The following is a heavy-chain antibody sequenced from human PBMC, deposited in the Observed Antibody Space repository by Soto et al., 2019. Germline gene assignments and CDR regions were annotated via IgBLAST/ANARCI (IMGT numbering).Heavy chain of an antibody. CDR3: TTDGFSGIVGI. D-gene: IGHD1-26*01. Sequence: GGSLRLSCAASGFPFTTAWMTWVRQAPGKGLEWVGRIRSKTSSETREYAAPVKGRFTISRDDSKNMLYLEMNSLKIEDTGVYYCTTDGFSGIVGIWGQGTKVTVS. CDR2: IRSKTSSETR. J-gene: IGHJ3*02. V-gene: IGHV3-15*01. CDR1: GFPFTTAW.